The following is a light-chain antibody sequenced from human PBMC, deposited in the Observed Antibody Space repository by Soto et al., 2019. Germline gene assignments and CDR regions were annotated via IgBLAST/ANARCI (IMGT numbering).Light chain of an antibody. CDR3: SSYAGGSNYV. J-gene: IGLJ1*01. V-gene: IGLV2-8*01. CDR2: EVS. Sequence: QSALTQSPSASGSRGQSVTISCTGTSSDVGGYKYVSWYQQHPGKAPKLMIYEVSKRPSGVPDRCSGSKSGNTASPTVSGLQADDEAAYYCSSYAGGSNYVFGTGTKVTVL. CDR1: SSDVGGYKY.